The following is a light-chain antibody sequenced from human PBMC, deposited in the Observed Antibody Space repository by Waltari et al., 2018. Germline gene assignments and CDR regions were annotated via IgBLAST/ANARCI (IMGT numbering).Light chain of an antibody. CDR1: QSVSTN. J-gene: IGKJ4*01. Sequence: EIVMTQSPATLSVSPGERATLSCRASQSVSTNLAWYQHKPGQAPRLLIYAASIRATGIPARFSGGGSGTEFTLTISSLQSEDFAVYYCQQYNMRPPPTFGGGTKVEIK. CDR2: AAS. CDR3: QQYNMRPPPT. V-gene: IGKV3-15*01.